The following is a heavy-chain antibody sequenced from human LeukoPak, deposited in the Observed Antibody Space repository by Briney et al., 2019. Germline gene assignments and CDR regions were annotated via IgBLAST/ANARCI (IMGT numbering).Heavy chain of an antibody. J-gene: IGHJ4*02. V-gene: IGHV3-7*01. CDR3: ARPYGVGWSGLEH. D-gene: IGHD6-19*01. CDR1: GFTFSDYW. CDR2: IKEEGSEG. Sequence: GGSLRLSCAASGFTFSDYWMTWVRQAPGKGLEWVANIKEEGSEGNYVDSVRGRFTISRDNAKNSVFLHMNSLRAEDTAVYHCARPYGVGWSGLEHWGRGTLVTVSS.